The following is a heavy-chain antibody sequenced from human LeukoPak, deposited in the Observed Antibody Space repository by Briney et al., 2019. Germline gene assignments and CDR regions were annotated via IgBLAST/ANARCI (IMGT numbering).Heavy chain of an antibody. Sequence: SETLSLTCPVDGRSISSNYWGWIRQPPGKGLEWIGYIYNSGSTNYTPTLKSRVTISVDTSKNQFSLKLSSVTAADTAVYYCARVVVAAHNWFDPWGQGTLVTVSS. D-gene: IGHD2-15*01. V-gene: IGHV4-59*01. CDR3: ARVVVAAHNWFDP. CDR1: GRSISSNY. J-gene: IGHJ5*02. CDR2: IYNSGST.